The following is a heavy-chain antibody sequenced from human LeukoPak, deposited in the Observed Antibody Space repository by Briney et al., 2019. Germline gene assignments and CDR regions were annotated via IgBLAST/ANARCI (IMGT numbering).Heavy chain of an antibody. V-gene: IGHV1-69*04. J-gene: IGHJ5*02. Sequence: GSSVKVSCKASGGTFSSYAISWVRQAPGQGLEWMGRIIPILGIANYAQKFQGRVTITADKSTSTAYMELSSLRSEDTAVYYCARDLDDYGDYHNWFDPWGQGTLVTVSS. CDR1: GGTFSSYA. CDR2: IIPILGIA. D-gene: IGHD4-17*01. CDR3: ARDLDDYGDYHNWFDP.